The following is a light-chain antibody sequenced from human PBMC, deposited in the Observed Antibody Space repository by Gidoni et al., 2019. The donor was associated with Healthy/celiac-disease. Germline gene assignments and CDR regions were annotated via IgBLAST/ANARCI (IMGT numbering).Light chain of an antibody. CDR2: GAS. V-gene: IGKV3-20*01. CDR3: QQFESSPT. Sequence: EIVLTQSPGTLSLSPGERATLSCRASQSVSSSSIVWYQQKPGQTPRLVIYGASSRATGIPDRFSGSGSGTDFPLTISRLEPEDFAVYYCQQFESSPTFGGGTRVEMK. J-gene: IGKJ4*01. CDR1: QSVSSSS.